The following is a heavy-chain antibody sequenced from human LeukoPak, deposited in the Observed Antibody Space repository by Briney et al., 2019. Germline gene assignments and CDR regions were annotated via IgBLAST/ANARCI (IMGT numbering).Heavy chain of an antibody. CDR3: ARVTGPYDFWSGFDP. CDR1: GGSISSYY. J-gene: IGHJ5*02. Sequence: PSETLSLTCTVSGGSISSYYWSWIRQPPGKGLEWIGYIYYSGSTNYNPSLKSRVTISVDTSKNQFSLKLSSVTAADTAVYYCARVTGPYDFWSGFDPRGQGTLVTVSS. CDR2: IYYSGST. D-gene: IGHD3-3*01. V-gene: IGHV4-59*01.